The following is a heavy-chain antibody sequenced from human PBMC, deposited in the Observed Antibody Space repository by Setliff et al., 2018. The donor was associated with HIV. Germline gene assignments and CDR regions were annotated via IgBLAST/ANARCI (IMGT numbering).Heavy chain of an antibody. CDR1: GFSFRTYW. CDR2: ISSSGTTI. V-gene: IGHV3-48*04. Sequence: HPGGSLRLSCAASGFSFRTYWMNWVRQAPGKGLEWVSYISSSGTTIYYADSVKGRFTISRDNAENSLYLQMNSLRAEDTAVYYCARGGSNSWSPFDYWGQGTLVTVSS. CDR3: ARGGSNSWSPFDY. D-gene: IGHD6-13*01. J-gene: IGHJ4*02.